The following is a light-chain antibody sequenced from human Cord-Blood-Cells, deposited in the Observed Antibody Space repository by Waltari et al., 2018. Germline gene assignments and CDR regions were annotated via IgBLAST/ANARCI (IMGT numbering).Light chain of an antibody. Sequence: EIVLTQSPATLSLSPGERATLSCRASQGVSRYLAWYQQKPGQAPRLLIYDASNGATGIPARFSGSGSGTDFTLTISSLEPEDFAVYYCQQRSNWPPLTFGGGTKVEIK. V-gene: IGKV3-11*01. CDR2: DAS. CDR3: QQRSNWPPLT. J-gene: IGKJ4*01. CDR1: QGVSRY.